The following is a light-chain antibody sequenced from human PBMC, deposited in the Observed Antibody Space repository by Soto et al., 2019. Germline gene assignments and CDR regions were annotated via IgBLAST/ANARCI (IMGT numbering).Light chain of an antibody. J-gene: IGKJ4*01. CDR3: QQYYTTPLT. V-gene: IGKV4-1*01. Sequence: DIVMTQSPDSLAVSLGERTTMNCKSSQSVLYTSNNKNYLSWYQQKPGQPPKLLISWASTRESGVPDRFSGSGSGTDFTLAINSLQAEDAAVYYCQQYYTTPLTFGGGTKVEIK. CDR2: WAS. CDR1: QSVLYTSNNKNY.